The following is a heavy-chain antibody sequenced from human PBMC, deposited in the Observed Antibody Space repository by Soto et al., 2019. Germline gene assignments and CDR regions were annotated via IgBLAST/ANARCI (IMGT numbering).Heavy chain of an antibody. J-gene: IGHJ3*02. D-gene: IGHD2-2*01. CDR1: GGSISNDNYF. CDR3: AREVNVPADADAFDI. CDR2: IHYSGSA. V-gene: IGHV4-31*01. Sequence: QVQLQESGPGLVKPSQTLSLTCTVSGGSISNDNYFWSWIRQHPGKGLECIGYIHYSGSAYYNPSLRSQVIILVDTTKNQFSMKLTSVTAADTAMYYCAREVNVPADADAFDIWGQGTMVTVSS.